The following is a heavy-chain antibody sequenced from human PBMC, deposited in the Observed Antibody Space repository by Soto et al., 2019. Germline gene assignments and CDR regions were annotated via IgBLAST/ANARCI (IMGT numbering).Heavy chain of an antibody. CDR2: IRSKAYGGTT. D-gene: IGHD3-22*01. V-gene: IGHV3-49*03. CDR3: TRDFLPVPVRYYYDSSGYYSD. CDR1: GFTFGDYA. Sequence: PGGSLRLSCTASGFTFGDYAMSWFRQAPGKGLEWVGFIRSKAYGGTTEYAASVKGRFTISRDDSKSIAYLQMNSLKTEDTAVYYCTRDFLPVPVRYYYDSSGYYSDWSQGTLVTVSS. J-gene: IGHJ4*02.